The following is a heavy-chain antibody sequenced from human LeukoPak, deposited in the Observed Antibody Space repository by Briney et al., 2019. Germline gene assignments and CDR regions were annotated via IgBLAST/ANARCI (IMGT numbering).Heavy chain of an antibody. D-gene: IGHD6-6*01. J-gene: IGHJ4*02. CDR3: ARDVSDENGSSSRIHLDS. CDR2: IKEDGSER. V-gene: IGHV3-7*01. Sequence: GGSLRLSCAASGFTFSTYWMSWVRQALGKGLEWVANIKEDGSERYYGDSVKGRFTISRDNAKNSLYLEMNSLRAEDTAVYYCARDVSDENGSSSRIHLDSWGQGTLVSVSS. CDR1: GFTFSTYW.